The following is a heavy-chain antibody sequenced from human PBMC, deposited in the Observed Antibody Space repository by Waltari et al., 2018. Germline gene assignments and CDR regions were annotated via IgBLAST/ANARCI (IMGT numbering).Heavy chain of an antibody. CDR1: GNTLTELS. CDR2: FDVEDGKT. J-gene: IGHJ5*02. D-gene: IGHD3-10*01. V-gene: IGHV1-24*01. CDR3: AREEVVRGVINSNWFDP. Sequence: QVQLIQSGAAVKKPGASVKVSCKVSGNTLTELSIHWVRQAPGKGPEWMGGFDVEDGKTIYAQNFQGRVTMTEDTSTDTAYMELTSLRSEDTAVYYCAREEVVRGVINSNWFDPWGQGTLVTVSS.